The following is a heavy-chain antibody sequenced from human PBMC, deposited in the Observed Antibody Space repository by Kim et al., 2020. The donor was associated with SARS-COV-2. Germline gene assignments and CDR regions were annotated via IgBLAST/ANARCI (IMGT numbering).Heavy chain of an antibody. D-gene: IGHD3-3*01. CDR1: GFTFSSYS. J-gene: IGHJ4*02. V-gene: IGHV3-21*01. CDR2: ISSSSSYI. Sequence: GGSLRLSCAASGFTFSSYSMNWVRQAPGKGLEWVSSISSSSSYIYYADSVKGRFTISRDNAKNSLYLQMNSLRAEDTAVYYCARDRDYFDDFWSGYYVDYWGQGTLVTVSS. CDR3: ARDRDYFDDFWSGYYVDY.